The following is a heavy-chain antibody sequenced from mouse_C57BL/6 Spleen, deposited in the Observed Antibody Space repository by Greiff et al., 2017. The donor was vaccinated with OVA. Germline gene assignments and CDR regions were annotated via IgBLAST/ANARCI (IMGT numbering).Heavy chain of an antibody. Sequence: QVQLQQPGAELVKPGASVKVSCTASGYTFTSYWMHWVTQRPGHGLEWIGRIHPSDSDTNYNQKFKGKATLTVDKSSSTAYMQLSSLTSEDSAVYYCARDYDYYAMDYWGQGTSVTVSS. D-gene: IGHD2-4*01. CDR1: GYTFTSYW. J-gene: IGHJ4*01. V-gene: IGHV1-74*01. CDR2: IHPSDSDT. CDR3: ARDYDYYAMDY.